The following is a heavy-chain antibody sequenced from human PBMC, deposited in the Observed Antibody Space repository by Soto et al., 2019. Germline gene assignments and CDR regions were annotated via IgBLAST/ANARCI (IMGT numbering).Heavy chain of an antibody. CDR1: GGSFSGYY. Sequence: PSETLSLTCAVYGGSFSGYYWSWIRQPPGKGLEWIGEINHSGSTNYNPSLKSRVTISVDTSKNQFSLKLSSVTAADTAVYYCARYYDILTGYYKFDYWGQGTLVTVSS. CDR2: INHSGST. J-gene: IGHJ4*02. V-gene: IGHV4-34*01. CDR3: ARYYDILTGYYKFDY. D-gene: IGHD3-9*01.